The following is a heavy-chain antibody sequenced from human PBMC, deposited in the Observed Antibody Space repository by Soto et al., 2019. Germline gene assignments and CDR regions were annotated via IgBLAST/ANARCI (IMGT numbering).Heavy chain of an antibody. CDR3: AKRSSSGRYVDY. CDR2: ISGSGGST. CDR1: GFTFSSYA. V-gene: IGHV3-23*01. D-gene: IGHD3-22*01. Sequence: EVQLLESGGGLVQPGGSLRLSCAASGFTFSSYAMSWVRQAPGKGLEWVSAISGSGGSTYYADSVKGRFTIARDNSKNTLYLQMNSLRAEDTAVYYCAKRSSSGRYVDYWGQGTLVTVSS. J-gene: IGHJ4*02.